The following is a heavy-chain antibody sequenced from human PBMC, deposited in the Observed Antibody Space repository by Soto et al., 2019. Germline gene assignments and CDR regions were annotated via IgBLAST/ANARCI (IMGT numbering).Heavy chain of an antibody. CDR2: IYSSGRT. D-gene: IGHD3-16*02. Sequence: QVQLQESGPGLEKASQTLSLTCRMSGGSINNGEFYWNRIRQSPGKGRVGIGYIYSSGRTHYNTSHKSRVNTSLDTSNNLPSLRLSSVTAAATAVYYCAVMGLHLGELSRYWFDPWGRGTLVTVSS. CDR3: AVMGLHLGELSRYWFDP. V-gene: IGHV4-31*03. CDR1: GGSINNGEFY. J-gene: IGHJ5*02.